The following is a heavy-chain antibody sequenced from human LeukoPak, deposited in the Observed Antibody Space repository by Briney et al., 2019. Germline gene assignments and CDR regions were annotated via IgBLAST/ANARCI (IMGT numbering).Heavy chain of an antibody. D-gene: IGHD2-15*01. J-gene: IGHJ3*01. CDR2: INHSGST. Sequence: ETLSLTCAVYGGSFSGYYWSWIRQPPGKGLEWIGEINHSGSTNYNPSLKSRVTISVDTSKNQFSLRLSSVTAADTAVYYCAREWSGFDFWGQGIMVTVSS. CDR1: GGSFSGYY. V-gene: IGHV4-34*01. CDR3: AREWSGFDF.